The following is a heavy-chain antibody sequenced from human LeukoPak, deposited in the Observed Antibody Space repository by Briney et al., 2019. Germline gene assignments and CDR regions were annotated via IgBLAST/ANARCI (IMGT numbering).Heavy chain of an antibody. CDR2: IYYSGST. J-gene: IGHJ3*02. CDR3: ARRGKKPSDAFDI. Sequence: SETLSLTCTVSGGSISSYYWSWIRQPPGKGLEWIGYIYYSGSTNYNPSLKSRVTISVDTSKNQFSLKLSSVTAADTAVYYCARRGKKPSDAFDIWGQGTMVTVSS. V-gene: IGHV4-59*01. D-gene: IGHD3-10*01. CDR1: GGSISSYY.